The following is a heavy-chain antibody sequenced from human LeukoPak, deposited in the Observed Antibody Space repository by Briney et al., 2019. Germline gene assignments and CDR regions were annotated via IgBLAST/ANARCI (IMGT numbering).Heavy chain of an antibody. D-gene: IGHD6-19*01. CDR2: INPNSGGT. V-gene: IGHV1-2*02. Sequence: ASVKVSCKASGYTFTGYYMHWVRQAPGQGLEWMGWINPNSGGTNYAQKFQGRVTMTRDTSISTAYTELSRLRSDDTAVYYCARRTVAGTYFDYWGQGTLVTVSS. CDR3: ARRTVAGTYFDY. J-gene: IGHJ4*02. CDR1: GYTFTGYY.